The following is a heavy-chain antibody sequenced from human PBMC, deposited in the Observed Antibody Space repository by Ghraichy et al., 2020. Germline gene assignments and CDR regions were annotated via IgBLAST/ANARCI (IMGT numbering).Heavy chain of an antibody. CDR1: GGSISSSSYY. CDR3: ASPATYYDFWSGYYTAEYFQH. J-gene: IGHJ1*01. V-gene: IGHV4-39*01. D-gene: IGHD3-3*01. CDR2: IYYSGST. Sequence: SQTLSLTCTVSGGSISSSSYYWGWIRQPPGKRLEWIGSIYYSGSTYYNPSLKSRVTISVDTSKNQFSLKLSSVTAADTAVYYCASPATYYDFWSGYYTAEYFQHWGQGTMVTVSS.